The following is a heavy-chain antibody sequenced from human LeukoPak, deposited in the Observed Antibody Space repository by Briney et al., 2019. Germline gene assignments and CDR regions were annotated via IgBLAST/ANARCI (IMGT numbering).Heavy chain of an antibody. CDR2: ISGSGGST. J-gene: IGHJ4*02. V-gene: IGHV3-23*01. CDR3: AKDSEYSSSFSDY. D-gene: IGHD6-6*01. Sequence: GGSLRLSCAASGFTFSSYAMSWVRQAPGKGLEWVSAISGSGGSTYYADSVEGRFTISRDNSKNTLYLQMNSLRAEDTAVYYCAKDSEYSSSFSDYWGQGTLVTVSS. CDR1: GFTFSSYA.